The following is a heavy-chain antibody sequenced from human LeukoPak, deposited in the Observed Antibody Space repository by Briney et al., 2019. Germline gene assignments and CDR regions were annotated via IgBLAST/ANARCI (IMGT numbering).Heavy chain of an antibody. J-gene: IGHJ4*02. CDR1: GFTFSSYW. CDR2: TTSDGSST. V-gene: IGHV3-74*01. CDR3: ARSSYSNGEANDY. Sequence: PGGSLRLSCAASGFTFSSYWMHWVRQPPGKGLVWVSRTTSDGSSTSYADSVKGRFTISRDNAKNTLYLQMNSLRAEDTAVYYCARSSYSNGEANDYWGQGTLVTVSS. D-gene: IGHD4-11*01.